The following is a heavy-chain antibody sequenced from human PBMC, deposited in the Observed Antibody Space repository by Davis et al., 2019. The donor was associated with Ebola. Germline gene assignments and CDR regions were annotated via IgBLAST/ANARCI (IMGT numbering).Heavy chain of an antibody. CDR3: ARDLGDYGYDY. D-gene: IGHD4-17*01. CDR2: IWYDGSNK. V-gene: IGHV3-33*01. J-gene: IGHJ4*02. CDR1: GFTFRSYG. Sequence: GGSLRLSCAASGFTFRSYGMHWVRQAPGKGLEWVAVIWYDGSNKYYADSVKGRFTISRDNSKNTLYLQMNSLRAEDTAVYYCARDLGDYGYDYWGQGTLVTVSS.